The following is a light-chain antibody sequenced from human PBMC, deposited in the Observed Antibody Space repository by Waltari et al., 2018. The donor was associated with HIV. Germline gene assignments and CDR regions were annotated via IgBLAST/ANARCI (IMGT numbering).Light chain of an antibody. CDR3: QQYYSSPRT. V-gene: IGKV4-1*01. J-gene: IGKJ4*01. CDR1: QNILFSSNNKNY. Sequence: DIVMTQSPDSLAVSLGERATINCKSSQNILFSSNNKNYLSWYQQKAGQPPKLLFYWASTRESGVPDRFSGSGSGTDFTLTINSLRAEDVAVYYCQQYYSSPRTFGGGTKVEIK. CDR2: WAS.